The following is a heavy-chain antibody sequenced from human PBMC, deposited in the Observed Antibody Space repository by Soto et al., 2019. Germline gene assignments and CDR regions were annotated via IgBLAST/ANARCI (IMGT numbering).Heavy chain of an antibody. Sequence: QVQLQESGPGLVKPSQTLSLTCTVSGGSISSGGYYWSWIRQHPGKGLEWIGYIYYSGSTYYNQSHNSRVTISVDTSKNQFSLKLSSVTAADTAVYYCARGHCSSTSCYRNYYYYGMDVWGQGTTVTVSS. CDR3: ARGHCSSTSCYRNYYYYGMDV. CDR2: IYYSGST. V-gene: IGHV4-31*03. CDR1: GGSISSGGYY. D-gene: IGHD2-2*02. J-gene: IGHJ6*02.